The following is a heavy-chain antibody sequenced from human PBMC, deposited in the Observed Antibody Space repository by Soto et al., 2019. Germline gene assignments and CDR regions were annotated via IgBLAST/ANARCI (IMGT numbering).Heavy chain of an antibody. CDR3: TGEVASGY. CDR1: GFTVSTYG. V-gene: IGHV3-30*03. CDR2: ISRDGGTK. D-gene: IGHD2-8*02. J-gene: IGHJ4*02. Sequence: QVQLVESGGGVVQPGRSLRLSCAVSGFTVSTYGMHWVRQAPGKGLEWVAVISRDGGTKYYADSVKGRFTISRDNSRNSTFMEMNRLRSDDMAVYYCTGEVASGYWGQGTLVTVSS.